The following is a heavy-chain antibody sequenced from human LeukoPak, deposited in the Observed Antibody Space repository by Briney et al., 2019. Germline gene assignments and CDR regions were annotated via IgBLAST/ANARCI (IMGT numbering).Heavy chain of an antibody. Sequence: ASVKVSCKASGGTFSSYGISWVRQAPGQGLEWMGWINPNSGGTNYAQKFQGRVTMTRDTSISTAYMELSRLRSDDTAVYYCARRQLVGATDYWGQGTLVTVSS. CDR3: ARRQLVGATDY. V-gene: IGHV1-2*02. J-gene: IGHJ4*02. D-gene: IGHD1-26*01. CDR2: INPNSGGT. CDR1: GGTFSSYG.